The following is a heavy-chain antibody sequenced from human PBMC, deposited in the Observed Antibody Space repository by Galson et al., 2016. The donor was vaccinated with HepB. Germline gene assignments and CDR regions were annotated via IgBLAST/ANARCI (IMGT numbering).Heavy chain of an antibody. CDR2: ISHTGYTI. CDR3: ARDGGGGYNVDY. V-gene: IGHV3-33*01. CDR1: GFTFSSYG. Sequence: SLRLSCAASGFTFSSYGMNWVRQAPGKGLEWVSLISHTGYTIYYADSVKGRFTISRDNAKNTVYLQMNSLRDEDTAVYYCARDGGGGYNVDYWGQGTLVTVSS. D-gene: IGHD5-24*01. J-gene: IGHJ4*02.